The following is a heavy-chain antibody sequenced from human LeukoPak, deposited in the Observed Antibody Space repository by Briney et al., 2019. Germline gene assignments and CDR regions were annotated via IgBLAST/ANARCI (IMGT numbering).Heavy chain of an antibody. V-gene: IGHV4-34*01. CDR1: GGSFSGYY. CDR3: ARDSGSGYSSGWYRTYGMDV. Sequence: SETLSLTCAVYGGSFSGYYWSWIRQPPGKGLEWIGEINHSGSTNYNPSLKSRVTISVDTSKNQFSLKLSSVTAADTAVYYCARDSGSGYSSGWYRTYGMDVWGQGTTVTVSS. J-gene: IGHJ6*02. D-gene: IGHD6-19*01. CDR2: INHSGST.